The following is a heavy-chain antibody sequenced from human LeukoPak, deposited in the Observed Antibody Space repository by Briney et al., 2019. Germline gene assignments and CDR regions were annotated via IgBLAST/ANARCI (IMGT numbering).Heavy chain of an antibody. V-gene: IGHV3-23*01. D-gene: IGHD3-16*01. Sequence: GGSLRLSCAASGFNFRNYAMNWVRQAPGKGLEWVSAVTGSGGTTYYADSVKGRFTISRDNSKNTLYLQMNSLRAEDTAVYYCAKTVLGGFYYFDYWGQGTLVTVSS. J-gene: IGHJ4*02. CDR1: GFNFRNYA. CDR2: VTGSGGTT. CDR3: AKTVLGGFYYFDY.